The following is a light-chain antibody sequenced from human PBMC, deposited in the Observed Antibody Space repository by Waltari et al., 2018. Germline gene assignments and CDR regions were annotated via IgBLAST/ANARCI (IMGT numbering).Light chain of an antibody. J-gene: IGLJ2*01. V-gene: IGLV3-1*01. CDR1: TLDNKF. CDR3: QAWDVAIVV. Sequence: YELSQPPSLSVSPGQTATITCSGETLDNKFVHWYQQRPGQPPILVISKDADRPSGIPERFSGTNSGNTATLTISGTQVVDEADYYCQAWDVAIVVFGGGTKLTVL. CDR2: KDA.